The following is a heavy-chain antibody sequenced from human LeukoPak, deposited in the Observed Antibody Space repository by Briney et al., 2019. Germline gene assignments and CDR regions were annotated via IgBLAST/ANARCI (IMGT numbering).Heavy chain of an antibody. CDR1: GYTFTSYG. Sequence: ASVKVSCKASGYTFTSYGISWVRQAPGQGLEWMGWISAYNGNTNYAQKLQGRVTMTTDTSTSTAYMELRSLRSDDTAVYYCARYGELWLGGSGAFDIWGQGTMVTVSS. CDR3: ARYGELWLGGSGAFDI. V-gene: IGHV1-18*01. CDR2: ISAYNGNT. D-gene: IGHD3-10*01. J-gene: IGHJ3*02.